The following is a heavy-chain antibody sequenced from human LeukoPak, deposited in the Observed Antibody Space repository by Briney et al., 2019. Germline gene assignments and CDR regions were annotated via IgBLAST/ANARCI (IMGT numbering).Heavy chain of an antibody. V-gene: IGHV3-30-3*01. Sequence: GGSLRLSCAASGFTFSSYAMHWVRQAPGKGLEWVAVISYDGSNKYYADSVKGRFTISRDNSKNTLYLQMNSLRAEDTAVYYCAPDACSGGSCYFDYWGQGTLVTVSS. D-gene: IGHD2-15*01. CDR3: APDACSGGSCYFDY. J-gene: IGHJ4*02. CDR1: GFTFSSYA. CDR2: ISYDGSNK.